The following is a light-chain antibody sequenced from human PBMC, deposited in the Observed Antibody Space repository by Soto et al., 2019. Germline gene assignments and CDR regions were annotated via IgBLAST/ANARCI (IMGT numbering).Light chain of an antibody. Sequence: QSVLPQAPSVSGTPGQRVTISCSGSTSNIGSKTVNWYQQLPGTAPRLLIYSDDQRPSGVPDRFSGSKSGTSASLAISGLQSEDEADYYCAAWDDSLTGDGSLTGCVFGSGTKVTVL. V-gene: IGLV1-44*01. CDR2: SDD. CDR1: TSNIGSKT. CDR3: AAWDDSLTGDGSLTGCV. J-gene: IGLJ1*01.